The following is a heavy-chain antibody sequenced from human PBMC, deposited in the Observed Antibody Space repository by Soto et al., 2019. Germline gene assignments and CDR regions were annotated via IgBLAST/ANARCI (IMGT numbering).Heavy chain of an antibody. V-gene: IGHV3-30*18. D-gene: IGHD3-22*01. CDR2: ISYDGSNK. J-gene: IGHJ4*02. CDR3: AKDTRLYYDSSGYYFDY. CDR1: GFTFSSYG. Sequence: PGGSLRLSCAASGFTFSSYGMHWVRQAPGKGLEWVAVISYDGSNKYYADSVKGRFTISRDNSKNTLYLQMNSLRAEDTAVYYCAKDTRLYYDSSGYYFDYWGQGTLVTVSS.